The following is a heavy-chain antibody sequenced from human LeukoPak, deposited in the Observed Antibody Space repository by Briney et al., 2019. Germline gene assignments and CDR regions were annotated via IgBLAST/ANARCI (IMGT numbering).Heavy chain of an antibody. CDR2: IKEDGGRE. D-gene: IGHD1-26*01. CDR1: GFAFSRSW. CDR3: ARDGGYSAFDY. J-gene: IGHJ4*02. Sequence: GGSLRLSCAASGFAFSRSWMTWIRQAPGKGLEFVANIKEDGGRENFASSVKGPFTISRDNAKDSLYLQMNNLRVEDTAVYYCARDGGYSAFDYWGQGALVTVSS. V-gene: IGHV3-7*01.